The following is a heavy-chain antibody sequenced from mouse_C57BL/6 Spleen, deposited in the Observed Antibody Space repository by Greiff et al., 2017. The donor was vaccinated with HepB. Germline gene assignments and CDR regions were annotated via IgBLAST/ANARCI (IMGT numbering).Heavy chain of an antibody. V-gene: IGHV1-59*01. D-gene: IGHD3-2*02. CDR3: AIDSSGYWGY. Sequence: QVQLKQPGAELVRPGTSVKLSCKASGYTFTSYWMHWVKQRPGQGLEWIGVIDPSDSYTNYNQKFKGKATLTVDTSSSTAYMQLSSLTSEDSAVYYCAIDSSGYWGYWGQGTTLTVSS. CDR1: GYTFTSYW. J-gene: IGHJ2*01. CDR2: IDPSDSYT.